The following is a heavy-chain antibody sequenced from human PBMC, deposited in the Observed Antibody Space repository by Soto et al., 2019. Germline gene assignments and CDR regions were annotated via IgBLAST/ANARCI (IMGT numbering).Heavy chain of an antibody. D-gene: IGHD3-16*01. CDR3: ARGRLERITFGGVNERDLYYYYYYMDV. Sequence: ASVKVSCKASGYTFTSYDINWVRQATGQGLEWMGWMNPNSGNTGYAQKFQGRVTMTRNTSISTAYMELSSLRSEDTAVYYCARGRLERITFGGVNERDLYYYYYYMDVWGKGTTVTVSS. J-gene: IGHJ6*03. CDR2: MNPNSGNT. V-gene: IGHV1-8*01. CDR1: GYTFTSYD.